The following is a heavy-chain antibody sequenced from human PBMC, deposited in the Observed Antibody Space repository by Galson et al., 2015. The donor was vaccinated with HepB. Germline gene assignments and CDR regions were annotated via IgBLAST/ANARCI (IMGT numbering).Heavy chain of an antibody. V-gene: IGHV3-66*02. CDR2: IYTGGRT. J-gene: IGHJ4*02. Sequence: SLRLSAADSAFAVRITNMSWARQAPGKGLEWVSVIYTGGRTYYADSVKGRFTISRDNSKNTLYLQMNSLRAEDTAVYYCARGWVWGGLPFDYWGQGTLVTVSS. D-gene: IGHD3-3*01. CDR1: AFAVRITN. CDR3: ARGWVWGGLPFDY.